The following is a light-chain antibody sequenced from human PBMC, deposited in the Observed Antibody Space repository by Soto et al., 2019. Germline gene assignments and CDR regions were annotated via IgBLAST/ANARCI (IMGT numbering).Light chain of an antibody. CDR3: QQRSSGPFT. CDR1: QSVSSY. CDR2: DAS. V-gene: IGKV3-11*01. J-gene: IGKJ3*01. Sequence: EIVLTQSPATLYLSPGERATLSCRASQSVSSYLAWYQQKAGQAPRLLIYDASNRATGIPARFSGSGSGTDFTLTISSLEPEDFAVYHCQQRSSGPFTFGPGTKGDIK.